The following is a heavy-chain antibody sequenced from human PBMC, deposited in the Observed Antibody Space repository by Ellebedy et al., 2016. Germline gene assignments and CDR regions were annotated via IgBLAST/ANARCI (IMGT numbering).Heavy chain of an antibody. CDR3: ASPVTTDVFDL. D-gene: IGHD4-17*01. J-gene: IGHJ3*01. Sequence: DSVKGRFTISRDNAKNSLYLQMNSLRAEDTAVYYCASPVTTDVFDLWGQGTVVTVSP. V-gene: IGHV3-21*01.